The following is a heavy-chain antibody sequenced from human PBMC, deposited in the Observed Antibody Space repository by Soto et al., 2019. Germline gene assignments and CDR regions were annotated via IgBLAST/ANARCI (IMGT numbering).Heavy chain of an antibody. V-gene: IGHV3-23*01. CDR1: GFTFSSYA. CDR3: AKGRGYCTSTSCYVGSDY. D-gene: IGHD2-2*01. J-gene: IGHJ4*02. CDR2: ISGSGAST. Sequence: PGGSLRLSYAAAGFTFSSYAMSWVRQAPGKGLEWVSAISGSGASTYYADSVKGRFTISRDNSKNTLYLQMNSLRAEDTALYYCAKGRGYCTSTSCYVGSDYWGQGTLVTVSS.